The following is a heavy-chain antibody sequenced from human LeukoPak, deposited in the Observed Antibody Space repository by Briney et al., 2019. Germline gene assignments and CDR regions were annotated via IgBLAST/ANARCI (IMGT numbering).Heavy chain of an antibody. D-gene: IGHD3-22*01. CDR1: GFTFSSYA. CDR2: ISGSGGST. Sequence: AGGSLRLSCAASGFTFSSYAMSWVRQAPGKGLEWVSAISGSGGSTYYADSVKGRFTISRDNSKNTLYLQMNSLRAEDTAVYYCAKVYTKSSSGRQYYFDYWGQGTLVTVSS. CDR3: AKVYTKSSSGRQYYFDY. V-gene: IGHV3-23*01. J-gene: IGHJ4*02.